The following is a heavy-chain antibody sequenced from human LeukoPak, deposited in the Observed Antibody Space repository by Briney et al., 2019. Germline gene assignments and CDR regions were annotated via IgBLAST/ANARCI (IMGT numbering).Heavy chain of an antibody. CDR3: ARDNGYPTGFDY. Sequence: SETLSLTCTVSGGSIGSSSYYWGWIRQPPGKGLEWIGSIYYSGSTNYNPSLKSRVTISVDTSKNQFSLKLSSVTAADTAVYYCARDNGYPTGFDYWGQGTLVTVSS. J-gene: IGHJ4*02. D-gene: IGHD5-24*01. CDR2: IYYSGST. V-gene: IGHV4-61*01. CDR1: GGSIGSSSYY.